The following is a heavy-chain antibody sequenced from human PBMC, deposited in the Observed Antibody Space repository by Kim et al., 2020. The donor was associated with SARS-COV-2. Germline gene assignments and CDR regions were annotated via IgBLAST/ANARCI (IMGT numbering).Heavy chain of an antibody. V-gene: IGHV4-59*01. Sequence: PSRKSRVTISVDTSKNQFSLKLTSVTAADTAVYYCARVMPAFWSVLGFDPWGQGTLVTVSS. D-gene: IGHD3-3*01. CDR3: ARVMPAFWSVLGFDP. J-gene: IGHJ5*02.